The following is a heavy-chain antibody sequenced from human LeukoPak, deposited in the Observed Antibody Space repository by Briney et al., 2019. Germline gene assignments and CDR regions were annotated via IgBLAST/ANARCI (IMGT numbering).Heavy chain of an antibody. CDR3: VRGVDV. CDR2: INEDGSQK. CDR1: GFTFSSYW. V-gene: IGHV3-7*04. J-gene: IGHJ6*02. Sequence: QPGGSLRLFCAASGFTFSSYWMSWVRQAPGKGLEWVADINEDGSQKDYVDSVKGRFTISRDNAKNSLYLQMSSLRAEDTALYYCVRGVDVWGQGTTVAVSS.